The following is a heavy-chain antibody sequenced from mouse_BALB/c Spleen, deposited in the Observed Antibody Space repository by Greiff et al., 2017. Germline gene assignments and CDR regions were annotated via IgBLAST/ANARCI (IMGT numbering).Heavy chain of an antibody. CDR2: ISSGGSYT. D-gene: IGHD2-4*01. Sequence: DVKLVESGGGLVKPGGSLKLSCAASGFTFSSYAMSWVRQSPEKRLEWVAEISSGGSYTYYPDTVTGRFTISRDNAKNTLYLEMSSLRSEDTAMYYCARYDYADAMDYWGQGTSVTVSS. J-gene: IGHJ4*01. V-gene: IGHV5-9-4*01. CDR1: GFTFSSYA. CDR3: ARYDYADAMDY.